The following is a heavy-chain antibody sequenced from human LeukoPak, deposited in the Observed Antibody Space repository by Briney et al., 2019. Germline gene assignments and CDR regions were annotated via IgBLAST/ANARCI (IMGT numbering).Heavy chain of an antibody. D-gene: IGHD6-19*01. Sequence: SETLSLTCTVSGGSISSYYWSWIRQSPGKGLEWVGYISHSGTTSYNSSLKSRVTISVDTSKNQLSLKLTSVTAADTAVYYCARWDNSAWGFGNWGPGTLVTVSS. CDR1: GGSISSYY. CDR2: ISHSGTT. V-gene: IGHV4-59*08. CDR3: ARWDNSAWGFGN. J-gene: IGHJ4*02.